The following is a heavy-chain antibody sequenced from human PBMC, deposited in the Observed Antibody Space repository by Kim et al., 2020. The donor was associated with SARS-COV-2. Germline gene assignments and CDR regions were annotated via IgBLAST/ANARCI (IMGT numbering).Heavy chain of an antibody. CDR3: ARGASVVINTMVWYFDL. V-gene: IGHV4-30-2*01. CDR2: IYHSGST. D-gene: IGHD3-22*01. J-gene: IGHJ2*01. Sequence: SETLSLTCAVSGGSISSGGYSWSWIRQPPGKGLEWIGYIYHSGSTYYNPSLKSRVTISVDRSKNQFSLKLSSVTAADTAVYYCARGASVVINTMVWYFDLWGRGTLVTVSS. CDR1: GGSISSGGYS.